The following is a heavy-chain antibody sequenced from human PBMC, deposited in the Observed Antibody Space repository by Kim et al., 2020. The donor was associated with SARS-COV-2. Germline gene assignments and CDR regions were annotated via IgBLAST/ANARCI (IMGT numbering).Heavy chain of an antibody. CDR3: ARSLFKGGQLVRY. D-gene: IGHD6-6*01. J-gene: IGHJ4*02. Sequence: AQKFQGRVTMTRDTSLSTAYMELSRLRSDDTAVYYCARSLFKGGQLVRYWGQGTLVTVSS. V-gene: IGHV1-2*02.